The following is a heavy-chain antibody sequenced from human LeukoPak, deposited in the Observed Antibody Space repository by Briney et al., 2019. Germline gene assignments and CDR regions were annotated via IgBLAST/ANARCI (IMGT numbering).Heavy chain of an antibody. D-gene: IGHD6-6*01. CDR3: ARGASSYDY. CDR1: GYTFIDYS. CDR2: INPSGGST. Sequence: GASVKVSCKASGYTFIDYSVTWVRQAPGQGLEWMGIINPSGGSTSYAQKFQGRVTMTRDTSTSTVYMELSSLRSEDTAVYYCARGASSYDYWGQGTLVTVSS. V-gene: IGHV1-46*01. J-gene: IGHJ4*02.